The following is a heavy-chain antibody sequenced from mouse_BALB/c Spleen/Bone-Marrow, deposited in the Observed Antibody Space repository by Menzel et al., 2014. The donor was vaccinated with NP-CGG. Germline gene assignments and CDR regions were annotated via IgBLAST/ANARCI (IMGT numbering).Heavy chain of an antibody. CDR1: GFTFSNYW. D-gene: IGHD1-1*01. J-gene: IGHJ2*01. CDR3: TRSLRLFDY. V-gene: IGHV6-6*02. Sequence: DVMLVESGGGLVQPGGSMKLSCVASGFTFSNYWMNWVRQSPEKGLEWVAEIRLKSNNYATHYAESVEGRFTISRDDSKSSVYLQMNNLRPEDTGIYYCTRSLRLFDYWGQGTTLTVSS. CDR2: IRLKSNNYAT.